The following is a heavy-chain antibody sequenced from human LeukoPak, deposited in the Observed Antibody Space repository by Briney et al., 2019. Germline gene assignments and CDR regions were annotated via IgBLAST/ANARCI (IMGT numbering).Heavy chain of an antibody. V-gene: IGHV3-48*03. J-gene: IGHJ6*03. CDR1: GFTFSSYE. CDR2: ISSSGSTI. Sequence: GGSLRLSCAASGFTFSSYEMNWVRQAPGKRLEWVSYISSSGSTIYYADSVKGRFTISRDNAKNSLYLQMNSLRAEDTAVYYCAKYSYGYDWSERYYYYYMDVWGKGTTVTISS. D-gene: IGHD5-18*01. CDR3: AKYSYGYDWSERYYYYYMDV.